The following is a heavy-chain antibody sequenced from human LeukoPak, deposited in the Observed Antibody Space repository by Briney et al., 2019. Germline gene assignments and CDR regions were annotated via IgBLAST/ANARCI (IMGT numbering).Heavy chain of an antibody. V-gene: IGHV4-4*07. J-gene: IGHJ4*02. D-gene: IGHD6-13*01. CDR3: ARVVAAAGTGYYFDY. Sequence: SETLSLTCTVSRGSISSFYWSWIRQPAGKGLEWIGRIFTSGSTNYNPSLKNRVTMSVDTSKNQFSLKLSSVTAADTAVYYCARVVAAAGTGYYFDYWGQGTLVTVSS. CDR1: RGSISSFY. CDR2: IFTSGST.